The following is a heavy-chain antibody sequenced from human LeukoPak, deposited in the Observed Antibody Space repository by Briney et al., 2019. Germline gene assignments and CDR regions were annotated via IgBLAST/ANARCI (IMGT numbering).Heavy chain of an antibody. D-gene: IGHD3-22*01. CDR1: GFTFSSYG. J-gene: IGHJ4*02. CDR2: IRYDGSNK. V-gene: IGHV3-30*02. Sequence: GGSLRLSCAASGFTFSSYGMHWVRQAPGKGLEWVAFIRYDGSNKYYADSVKGRFTISRDNSKNTLYLQMNSLRAEDTAVYYCAKERRYYESSGYFDYWGKGTLVTVSS. CDR3: AKERRYYESSGYFDY.